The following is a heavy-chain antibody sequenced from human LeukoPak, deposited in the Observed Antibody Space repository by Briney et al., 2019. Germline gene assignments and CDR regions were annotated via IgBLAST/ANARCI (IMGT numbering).Heavy chain of an antibody. V-gene: IGHV4-59*01. Sequence: PSQTLSLTCAVYGGSFSGYYWSWIRQPPGKGLEWIGYIYYSGSTNYNPSLKSRVTISVDTSKNQFSLKLSSVTAADTAVYYCAREEDTAPDSAFDIWGQGTMVTVSS. J-gene: IGHJ3*02. D-gene: IGHD5-18*01. CDR2: IYYSGST. CDR3: AREEDTAPDSAFDI. CDR1: GGSFSGYY.